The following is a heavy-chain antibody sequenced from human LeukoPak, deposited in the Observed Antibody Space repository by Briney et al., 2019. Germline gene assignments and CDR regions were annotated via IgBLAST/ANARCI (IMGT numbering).Heavy chain of an antibody. J-gene: IGHJ6*03. CDR2: IRPGGRET. CDR1: GFTFTNHW. D-gene: IGHD2-15*01. Sequence: GGSLRLSCAASGFTFTNHWMHWVRQAPGKGLVWVSRIRPGGRETNHADSVKGRFTISRDNAKNTLYLQMNSLGAEDTAVYYCANTPYYYYMDVWGKGTTVTVSS. CDR3: ANTPYYYYMDV. V-gene: IGHV3-74*01.